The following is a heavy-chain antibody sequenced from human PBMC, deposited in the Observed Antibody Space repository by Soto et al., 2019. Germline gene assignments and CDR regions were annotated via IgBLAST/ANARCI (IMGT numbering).Heavy chain of an antibody. D-gene: IGHD2-21*01. CDR1: GFTFSDYT. V-gene: IGHV3-48*02. CDR2: INSRDTTI. Sequence: EVQLVESGGGLVQPGGSLRLSCAVSGFTFSDYTMNCVRQTPGKGLEWLSYINSRDTTIYYADSVKGRFTISRDNANKSLNLQMNSLRDEDTAIYYCARGIRRGSYFYYGMDVWGHGTTVTVFS. J-gene: IGHJ6*02. CDR3: ARGIRRGSYFYYGMDV.